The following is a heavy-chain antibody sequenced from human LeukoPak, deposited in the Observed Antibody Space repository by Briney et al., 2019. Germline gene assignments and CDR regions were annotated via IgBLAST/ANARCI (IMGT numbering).Heavy chain of an antibody. D-gene: IGHD6-13*01. J-gene: IGHJ4*02. CDR3: ARDGRIAAAATGY. Sequence: GGSLRLFCAASGFTFSSYGMHWVRQAPGKGLEWVAVIWYDGSNKYYADSVKGRFTISRDNSKNTLYLQMNSLRAEDTAVYYCARDGRIAAAATGYWGQGTLVTVSS. CDR2: IWYDGSNK. V-gene: IGHV3-33*01. CDR1: GFTFSSYG.